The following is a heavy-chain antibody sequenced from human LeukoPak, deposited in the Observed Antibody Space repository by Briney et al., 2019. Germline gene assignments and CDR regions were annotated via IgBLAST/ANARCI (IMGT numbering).Heavy chain of an antibody. CDR2: INPNSGGT. D-gene: IGHD3-22*01. J-gene: IGHJ5*02. CDR3: ARMKSYDSSGYYEGGWFDP. CDR1: GYTFTSYA. Sequence: ASVKVSCKASGYTFTSYAMHWVRQAPGQGLEWMGWINPNSGGTNYAQKFQGWVTMTRDTSISTAYMELSRLRSDDTAVYHCARMKSYDSSGYYEGGWFDPWGQGTLVTVSS. V-gene: IGHV1-2*04.